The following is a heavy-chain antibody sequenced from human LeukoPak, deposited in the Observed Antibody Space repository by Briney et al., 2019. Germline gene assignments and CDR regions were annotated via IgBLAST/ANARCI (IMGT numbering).Heavy chain of an antibody. CDR2: ISDDGTNK. V-gene: IGHV3-30-3*01. Sequence: GGSLRLSCVVSDFSFNRYLMHWVRQAPGKGLEWVTSISDDGTNKYYSDSVRGRFTISRDNSKSTLYLQMDSLRIEDTSMYYCVRGLWTAMGAGAYWGQGTLVAVSS. J-gene: IGHJ4*02. CDR3: VRGLWTAMGAGAY. CDR1: DFSFNRYL. D-gene: IGHD5-18*01.